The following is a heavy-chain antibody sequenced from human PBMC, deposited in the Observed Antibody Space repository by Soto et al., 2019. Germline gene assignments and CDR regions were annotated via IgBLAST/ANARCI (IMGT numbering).Heavy chain of an antibody. V-gene: IGHV3-11*01. D-gene: IGHD6-19*01. CDR2: TSGSGSSI. Sequence: QVQLVESGGGLVKPGGSLRLSCAASGFTFSDYHMNWVRQAPGKGLEWVSYTSGSGSSIYYADSVKGRFTISRDNAKNSLYLQMNSLRAEDTAVYYCARSVVAGEGSGYWGQGTLVTVSS. J-gene: IGHJ4*02. CDR3: ARSVVAGEGSGY. CDR1: GFTFSDYH.